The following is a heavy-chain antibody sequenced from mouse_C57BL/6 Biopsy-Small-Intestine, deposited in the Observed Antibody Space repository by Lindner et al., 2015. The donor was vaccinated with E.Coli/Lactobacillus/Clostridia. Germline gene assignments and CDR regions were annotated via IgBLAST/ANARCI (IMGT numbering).Heavy chain of an antibody. CDR1: GYAFSSSW. V-gene: IGHV1-82*01. J-gene: IGHJ1*03. Sequence: VQLQESGPELVKPGASVKISCKASGYAFSSSWMNWVKQRPGKGLEWIGRIYPGDGDTNYNGKFKGKATLTADKSSSTACMQLSSLTSEDSAVYFCTRQLSKGYFDVWGTGTTVTVSS. CDR2: IYPGDGDT. D-gene: IGHD4-1*02. CDR3: TRQLSKGYFDV.